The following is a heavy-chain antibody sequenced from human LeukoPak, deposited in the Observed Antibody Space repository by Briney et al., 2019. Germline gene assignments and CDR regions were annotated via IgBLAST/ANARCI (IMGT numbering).Heavy chain of an antibody. CDR3: AREDTAMVNYYGMDV. D-gene: IGHD5-18*01. V-gene: IGHV3-21*01. CDR2: ISSSSSYI. Sequence: GGSLLLSCAAFGFTFSSYSMNRVRQAPGKGLEWVSSISSSSSYIYYADSVKGRFTTSRDNAKNSLYLQMNSLRAEDTAVYYCAREDTAMVNYYGMDVWGQGTTVTVSS. CDR1: GFTFSSYS. J-gene: IGHJ6*02.